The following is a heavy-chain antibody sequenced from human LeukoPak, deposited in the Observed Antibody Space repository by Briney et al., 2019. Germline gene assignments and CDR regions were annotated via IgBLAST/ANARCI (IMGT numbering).Heavy chain of an antibody. CDR3: AREMVRGVTRGRFDY. J-gene: IGHJ4*02. CDR1: GYTFTTYN. CDR2: INAGNGNT. V-gene: IGHV1-3*01. D-gene: IGHD3-10*01. Sequence: ASVKVSCKASGYTFTTYNMHWVRQAPGQRLEWMGWINAGNGNTKYSQKFQARVTITRDTSASTAYMELSSLRSEDTAVYYCAREMVRGVTRGRFDYWGRGTLVTVSS.